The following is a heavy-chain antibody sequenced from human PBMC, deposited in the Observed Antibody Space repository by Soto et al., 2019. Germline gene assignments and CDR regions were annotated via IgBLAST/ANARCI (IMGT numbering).Heavy chain of an antibody. CDR1: GYNFMRYG. CDR2: INVDNGET. CDR3: ARWISGGYSDWFDP. V-gene: IGHV1-18*04. D-gene: IGHD1-26*01. Sequence: QVQLVQSGAEVKKPGASVKVSCKASGYNFMRYGFTWVRQAPGQGLEWMGWINVDNGETKYPQKIQGRVTMTTDTSTSTVHMELRSLTSDDTAVYYCARWISGGYSDWFDPWGHGTLVTVSS. J-gene: IGHJ5*02.